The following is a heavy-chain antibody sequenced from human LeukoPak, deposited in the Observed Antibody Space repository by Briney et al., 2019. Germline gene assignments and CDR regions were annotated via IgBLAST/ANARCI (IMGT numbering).Heavy chain of an antibody. D-gene: IGHD1-1*01. V-gene: IGHV4-4*02. CDR1: GGSISSSNW. CDR3: ARDLERRGYFDY. J-gene: IGHJ4*02. Sequence: SETLSLTCAVSGGSISSSNWWSWVRQPPGKGLEWIGEIYHSGSTNYNPSLKSRVTISVDKSKNQFSLKLGSVTAADTAVYYCARDLERRGYFDYWGQGTLVTVSS. CDR2: IYHSGST.